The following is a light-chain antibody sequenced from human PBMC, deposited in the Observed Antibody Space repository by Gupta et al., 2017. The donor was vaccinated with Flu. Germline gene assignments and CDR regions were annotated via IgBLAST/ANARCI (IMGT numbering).Light chain of an antibody. J-gene: IGKJ1*01. CDR1: QSITGW. V-gene: IGKV1-5*03. CDR2: KTS. Sequence: PSTLSASVGDRVTITGRASQSITGWLAWYQQKPGKAPKLLIYKTSNLEGGVPSRFSGSGSGTEFTLTINSLQPDDFATYYCQQYNSYTGTFGQGTKVEIK. CDR3: QQYNSYTGT.